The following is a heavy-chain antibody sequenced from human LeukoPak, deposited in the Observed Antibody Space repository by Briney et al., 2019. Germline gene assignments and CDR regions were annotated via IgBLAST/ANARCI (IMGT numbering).Heavy chain of an antibody. J-gene: IGHJ4*02. Sequence: PGGSLGLSCAASGFTFSSYSMNWVRQAPGKGLEWVSSISSSSSYIYYADSVKGRFTISRDNAKNSLYLQMNSLRAEDTAVYYCAREPRNYFDYWGQGTLVTVSS. V-gene: IGHV3-21*01. CDR2: ISSSSSYI. CDR3: AREPRNYFDY. CDR1: GFTFSSYS.